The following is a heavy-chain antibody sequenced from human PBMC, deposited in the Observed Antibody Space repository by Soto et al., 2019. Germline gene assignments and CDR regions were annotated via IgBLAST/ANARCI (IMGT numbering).Heavy chain of an antibody. CDR1: GFTFSSYA. CDR3: ARQYSSPTLWYYYGMDV. J-gene: IGHJ6*02. V-gene: IGHV3-30-3*01. CDR2: ISYDGSNK. D-gene: IGHD6-6*01. Sequence: ESGGGVVQPGRSLRLSCAASGFTFSSYAMHWVRQAPGKGLEWVAVISYDGSNKYYADSVKGRFTISRDNSKNTLYLQMNSLRAEDTAVYYCARQYSSPTLWYYYGMDVWGQGTTVTVSS.